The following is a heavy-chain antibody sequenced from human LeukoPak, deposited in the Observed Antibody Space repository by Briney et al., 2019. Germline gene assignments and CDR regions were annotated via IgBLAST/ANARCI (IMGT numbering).Heavy chain of an antibody. CDR3: ARVPYYDSSEGWFDP. CDR1: GYTFTSYG. J-gene: IGHJ5*02. CDR2: ISAYNGNT. Sequence: GASVKVSCKASGYTFTSYGISWVRQAPGQGLEWMGWISAYNGNTNYAQKLQGRVTMTTDTSTSTAYMELRSLRSDDTAVYYCARVPYYDSSEGWFDPWGQGTPVTVSS. D-gene: IGHD3-22*01. V-gene: IGHV1-18*01.